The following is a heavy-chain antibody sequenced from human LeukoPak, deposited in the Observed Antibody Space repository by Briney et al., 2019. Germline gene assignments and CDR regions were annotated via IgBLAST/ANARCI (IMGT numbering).Heavy chain of an antibody. CDR2: ISYDGGNK. D-gene: IGHD2-2*02. CDR1: GFTFSGYA. Sequence: GGSLRLSCAASGFTFSGYAIHWVRQAPGKGLEWVSVISYDGGNKYYADSVKGRFTISRDNSKNTLYLQMNSLKTEDTAVHYCARDRVYCSSPTCYRGDAFDIWGQGTVVTVSS. J-gene: IGHJ3*02. CDR3: ARDRVYCSSPTCYRGDAFDI. V-gene: IGHV3-30-3*01.